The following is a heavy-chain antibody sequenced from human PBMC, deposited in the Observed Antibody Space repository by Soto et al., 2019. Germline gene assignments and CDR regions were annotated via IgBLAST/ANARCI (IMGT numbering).Heavy chain of an antibody. Sequence: QVQLVQSGAEVKKPGASVKVSCKASGYTFTSYGISWVRQAPGQGLEWTGWISAYNGNTNYAQKLQGRVTMTTDTSTSTAYMELRSLRSDDTAVYYCAGITMVRGATGAFDIWGQGTMVTVSS. D-gene: IGHD3-10*01. CDR3: AGITMVRGATGAFDI. V-gene: IGHV1-18*01. CDR1: GYTFTSYG. J-gene: IGHJ3*02. CDR2: ISAYNGNT.